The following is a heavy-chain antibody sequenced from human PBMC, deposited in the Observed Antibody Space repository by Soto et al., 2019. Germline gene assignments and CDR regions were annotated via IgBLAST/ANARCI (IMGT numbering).Heavy chain of an antibody. CDR3: AKGYYSGYDLAYFDY. J-gene: IGHJ4*02. V-gene: IGHV3-23*01. D-gene: IGHD5-12*01. Sequence: EVQLLESGGGLVQPGGSLRLSCAASGFSFDDYAMTWVRQAAGKGLEWVSAISGSGDNTYYADSVKGRFTISRDNSKNTLYLQLNSLRAEDTALYYCAKGYYSGYDLAYFDYWGQVTLVTVSS. CDR2: ISGSGDNT. CDR1: GFSFDDYA.